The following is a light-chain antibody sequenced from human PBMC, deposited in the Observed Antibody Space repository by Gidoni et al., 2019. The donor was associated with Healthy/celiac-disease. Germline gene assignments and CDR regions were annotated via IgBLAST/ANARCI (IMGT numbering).Light chain of an antibody. J-gene: IGKJ2*01. CDR2: DAS. V-gene: IGKV3-11*01. CDR3: QQRSNWPLMYT. Sequence: VLTQSPATLSLSPGERAPLSCRASQSVSSYLAWYQQKPGQAPRLLIYDASNRATGIPARFSGSGSGTDFTLTISSREPEDVAVYYCQQRSNWPLMYTFGQGTKLEIK. CDR1: QSVSSY.